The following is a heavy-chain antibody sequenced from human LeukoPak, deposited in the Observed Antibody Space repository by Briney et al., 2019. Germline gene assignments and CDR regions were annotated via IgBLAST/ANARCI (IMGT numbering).Heavy chain of an antibody. J-gene: IGHJ4*02. V-gene: IGHV3-30*03. Sequence: PGGSLRLSCAASGFTFSSYGMHWVRQAPGKGLEWVAVISYDGSNKYYADSVKGRFTISRDNSKNTLYLQMNSLRAEDTAVYYCVSTVTRGVDYWGQGTLVTVSS. CDR2: ISYDGSNK. D-gene: IGHD4-17*01. CDR1: GFTFSSYG. CDR3: VSTVTRGVDY.